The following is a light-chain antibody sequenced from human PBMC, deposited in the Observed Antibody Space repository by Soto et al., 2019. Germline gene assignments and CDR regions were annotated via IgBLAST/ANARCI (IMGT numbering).Light chain of an antibody. J-gene: IGLJ3*02. CDR2: EGS. Sequence: QSALTQPASVSGSPGQSITISCTGTSSDVGSYNLVSWYQQHPGKAPKLMIYEGSKRPSGVSNRFSGSKSGNTASLTISGLQAEDEADYYCCSYAGSRTWGFGGGPNLTVL. CDR1: SSDVGSYNL. CDR3: CSYAGSRTWG. V-gene: IGLV2-23*01.